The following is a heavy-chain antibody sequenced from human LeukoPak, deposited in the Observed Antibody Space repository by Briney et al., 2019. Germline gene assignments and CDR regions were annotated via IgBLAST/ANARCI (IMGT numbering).Heavy chain of an antibody. D-gene: IGHD3-3*02. Sequence: GGSLRLSCAASGFTVSSNYMSWVRQAPGKGLEWVSVIYSGGSTYYADSVKGRFTISRDNSKNTLYLQMNSLRVEDTAVYYCAFSTNWAYWFDPWGQGTQVTVSS. J-gene: IGHJ5*02. CDR3: AFSTNWAYWFDP. CDR2: IYSGGST. V-gene: IGHV3-53*01. CDR1: GFTVSSNY.